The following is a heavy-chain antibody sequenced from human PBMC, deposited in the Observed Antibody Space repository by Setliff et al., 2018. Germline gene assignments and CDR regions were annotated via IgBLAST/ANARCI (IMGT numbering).Heavy chain of an antibody. Sequence: PSETLSLTCAVYGGSLSGYFWSWLRQPPGKGLEWIGEINHSGSTNYNPSLKSRVTISVDTSKNQFSLNLSSVTAADTAVYYCARRGPYYYDNSGYYFLNTFDIWGQGTMVTVSS. CDR2: INHSGST. J-gene: IGHJ3*02. D-gene: IGHD3-22*01. CDR1: GGSLSGYF. CDR3: ARRGPYYYDNSGYYFLNTFDI. V-gene: IGHV4-34*01.